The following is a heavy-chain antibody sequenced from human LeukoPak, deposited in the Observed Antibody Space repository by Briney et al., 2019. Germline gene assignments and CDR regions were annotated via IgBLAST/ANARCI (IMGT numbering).Heavy chain of an antibody. CDR3: ARAAYSSTWYSRYFDL. J-gene: IGHJ2*01. CDR2: IGTAGEI. V-gene: IGHV3-13*01. CDR1: GFTFRSYD. Sequence: GGSLRLSCAASGFTFRSYDMHWVRQATGKGLEWVSGIGTAGEIYYPGSVKGRFTISRENAKNSLYLQMNSLKAGDTAVYYCARAAYSSTWYSRYFDLWGRGTLVTVSS. D-gene: IGHD6-13*01.